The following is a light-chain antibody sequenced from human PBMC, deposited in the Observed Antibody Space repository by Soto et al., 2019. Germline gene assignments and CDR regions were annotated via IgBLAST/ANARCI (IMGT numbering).Light chain of an antibody. CDR1: QSISSNY. CDR2: DAS. J-gene: IGKJ1*01. CDR3: QQYGDSPT. Sequence: EIVLTQSPGTLSLSPGERATLSCRASQSISSNYVAWHQQKPGQAPRLLIYDASSRATGIPNRFSGSGSGTDFTLTISRLEPEDFAVFYCQQYGDSPTFGQGTKVDIK. V-gene: IGKV3-20*01.